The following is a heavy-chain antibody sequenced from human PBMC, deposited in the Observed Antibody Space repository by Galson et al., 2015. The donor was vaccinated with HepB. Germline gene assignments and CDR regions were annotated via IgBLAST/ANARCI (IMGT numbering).Heavy chain of an antibody. CDR3: ASPYCSSTSCYVGYGFDY. Sequence: SVKVSCKAPGGTFSSYTISWVRQAPGQGLEWMGRIIPILGIANYAQKFQGRVTITADKSTSTAYMELSSLRSEDTAVCYCASPYCSSTSCYVGYGFDYWGQGTLVTVSS. D-gene: IGHD2-2*01. CDR1: GGTFSSYT. CDR2: IIPILGIA. V-gene: IGHV1-69*02. J-gene: IGHJ4*02.